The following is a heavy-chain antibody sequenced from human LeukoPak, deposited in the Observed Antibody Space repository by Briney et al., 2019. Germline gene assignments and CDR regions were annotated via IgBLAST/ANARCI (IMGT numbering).Heavy chain of an antibody. Sequence: GGSLRLSCAASGFTFSNAWMSWVRQAPGKGLEWVGRIKSKTDGGTTDYAAPVKGRFTISRDYSKTTLYLQMNSLKTEDTAVYYCTTEQRRKQWLVRNFDYWGQGTLVTVSA. CDR2: IKSKTDGGTT. D-gene: IGHD6-19*01. J-gene: IGHJ4*02. V-gene: IGHV3-15*01. CDR3: TTEQRRKQWLVRNFDY. CDR1: GFTFSNAW.